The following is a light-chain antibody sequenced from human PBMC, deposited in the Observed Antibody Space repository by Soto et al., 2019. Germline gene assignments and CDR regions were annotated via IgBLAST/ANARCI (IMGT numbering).Light chain of an antibody. Sequence: DIPMTQSPSSLSASVGDRVTITCRASQGISNYLAWYQQKPGKVPKLLIYAASTLQSGVPSRFSGSGSGTDFTLPISSLQPEDVANYYCQKYNSAHWTFGQGTKVEIK. J-gene: IGKJ1*01. V-gene: IGKV1-27*01. CDR1: QGISNY. CDR3: QKYNSAHWT. CDR2: AAS.